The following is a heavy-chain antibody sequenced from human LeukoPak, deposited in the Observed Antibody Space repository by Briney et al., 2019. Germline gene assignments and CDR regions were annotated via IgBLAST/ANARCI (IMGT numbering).Heavy chain of an antibody. CDR3: ARDGSMVRGVIITPRRWFDP. CDR2: INPSGGST. Sequence: GASVKVSCTASGYTFTSYYMHWVRQAPGQGLEWMGIINPSGGSTSYAQKFQGRVTMTRDTSTSTVYMELSSLRSEDTAVYYCARDGSMVRGVIITPRRWFDPWGQGTLVTVSS. V-gene: IGHV1-46*01. CDR1: GYTFTSYY. J-gene: IGHJ5*02. D-gene: IGHD3-10*01.